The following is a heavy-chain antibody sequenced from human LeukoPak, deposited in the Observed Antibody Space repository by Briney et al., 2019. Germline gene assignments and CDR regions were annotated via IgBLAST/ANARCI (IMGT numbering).Heavy chain of an antibody. CDR3: ARYRGKGTSWPLDV. J-gene: IGHJ3*01. Sequence: ESGGSLRLSCAASGFMLSDFWMTWVRQAPGKGLEWVAYIKQDGSVKYYVDSVKGRFTISRDNAKNSLDLQMNSLRGEDTAVYYCARYRGKGTSWPLDVWGQGTIVTVSS. CDR1: GFMLSDFW. CDR2: IKQDGSVK. V-gene: IGHV3-7*01. D-gene: IGHD1-26*01.